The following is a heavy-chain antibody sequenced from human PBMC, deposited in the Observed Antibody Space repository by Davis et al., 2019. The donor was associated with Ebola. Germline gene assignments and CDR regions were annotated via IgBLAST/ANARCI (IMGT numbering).Heavy chain of an antibody. D-gene: IGHD1-14*01. J-gene: IGHJ6*03. CDR3: ARNPGGDYYYYYMDV. CDR2: ISSRGTNI. Sequence: GGSLRLSCAASGFTFTSYAMDWVRQAPGKGLEWVSYISSRGTNIYYADSVKGRFTISRDIAKNSLYLQMNSLRAEDTAVYYCARNPGGDYYYYYMDVWGKGTTVTVSS. V-gene: IGHV3-48*04. CDR1: GFTFTSYA.